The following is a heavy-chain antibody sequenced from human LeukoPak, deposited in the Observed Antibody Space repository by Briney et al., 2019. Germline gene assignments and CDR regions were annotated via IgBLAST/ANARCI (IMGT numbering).Heavy chain of an antibody. V-gene: IGHV3-23*01. CDR1: GFTFSSYA. D-gene: IGHD3-22*01. CDR3: AKDNTMIVARFDY. CDR2: ISYSGVST. Sequence: GGSLRLSCAASGFTFSSYAMTWVRQAPGKGLEWVSSISYSGVSTYYADSVKGRFTVSRDNSKNTLYLQMNSLRAEDTAIYYCAKDNTMIVARFDYWGQGTLVTVSS. J-gene: IGHJ4*02.